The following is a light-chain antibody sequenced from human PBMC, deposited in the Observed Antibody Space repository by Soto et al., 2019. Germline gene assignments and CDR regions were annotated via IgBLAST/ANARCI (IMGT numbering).Light chain of an antibody. V-gene: IGLV1-51*01. Sequence: VLTQPPSVSAAPGQKVTISCSGSSPNIGGNSVSWYQQLPGTAPKLLIYDDNKRPSGIPDRFSGSKSGTSATLGITGFQTGDEADYYCGSWDSSLSAYVFGTGTKVTVL. CDR3: GSWDSSLSAYV. J-gene: IGLJ1*01. CDR2: DDN. CDR1: SPNIGGNS.